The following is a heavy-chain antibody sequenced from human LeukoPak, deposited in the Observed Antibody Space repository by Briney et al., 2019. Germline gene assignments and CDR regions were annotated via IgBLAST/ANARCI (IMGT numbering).Heavy chain of an antibody. J-gene: IGHJ1*01. D-gene: IGHD3-16*01. CDR3: ARVGGFEYFQY. Sequence: GGSLRLSCAASGFTVSSNYMSWVSQAPGKGLEWVSVIYSGGSTYYADSVKGRFTISSDNSKNTLYLQMNSLRAEDTAVYYCARVGGFEYFQYWGQGTLVTVSS. V-gene: IGHV3-53*01. CDR1: GFTVSSNY. CDR2: IYSGGST.